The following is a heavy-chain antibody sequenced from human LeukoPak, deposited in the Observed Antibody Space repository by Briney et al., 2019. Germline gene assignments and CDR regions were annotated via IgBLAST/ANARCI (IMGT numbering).Heavy chain of an antibody. V-gene: IGHV3-21*01. Sequence: GGSLRLSCAASGFTFSSYSMNWVRQAPGKGLEWVSSISSSSSYIYYADSVKGRFTISRDSAKNSLYLQMNSLRAEDTAVYYCARSALGYCSGGSCCDYFDYWGQGTLVTVSS. J-gene: IGHJ4*02. D-gene: IGHD2-15*01. CDR1: GFTFSSYS. CDR2: ISSSSSYI. CDR3: ARSALGYCSGGSCCDYFDY.